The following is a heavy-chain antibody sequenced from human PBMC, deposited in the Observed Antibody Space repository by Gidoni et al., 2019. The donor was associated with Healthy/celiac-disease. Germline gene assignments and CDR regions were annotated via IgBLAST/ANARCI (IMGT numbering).Heavy chain of an antibody. J-gene: IGHJ4*02. Sequence: QVQLVQSGAEVKKPGASVKVSCKASEYTFTIYAMHWVRQAPGQRLEWMGWINAGNGNTKYSQKFQGRVTITRDTSASTAYMELSSLRSEDTAVYYCARDWSGSGYDLGRFDYWGQGTLVTVSS. CDR3: ARDWSGSGYDLGRFDY. CDR1: EYTFTIYA. V-gene: IGHV1-3*01. CDR2: INAGNGNT. D-gene: IGHD5-12*01.